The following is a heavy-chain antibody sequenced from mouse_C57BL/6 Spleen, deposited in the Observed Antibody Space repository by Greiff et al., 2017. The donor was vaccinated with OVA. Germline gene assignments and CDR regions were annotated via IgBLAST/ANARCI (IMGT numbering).Heavy chain of an antibody. CDR1: GYTFTDYY. J-gene: IGHJ2*01. CDR2: INPNNGGT. CDR3: ARDAYFDY. D-gene: IGHD6-5*01. V-gene: IGHV1-26*01. Sequence: EVQLPQSGPELVKPGASVKISCKASGYTFTDYYMNWVKQSHGKSLEWIGDINPNNGGTSYNQKFKGKATLTVDKSSSTAYMELRSLTSEDSAVYYCARDAYFDYWGQGTTLTVSS.